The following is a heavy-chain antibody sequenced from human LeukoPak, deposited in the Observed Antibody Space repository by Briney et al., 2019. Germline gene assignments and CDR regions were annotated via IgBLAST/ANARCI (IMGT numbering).Heavy chain of an antibody. D-gene: IGHD4-17*01. CDR3: ASGPQDYGDYGRELYYFDY. Sequence: ASVKVSCKASGYTFTSYGISWVRQAPGQGLEWMGWISAYNGNTNYAQKLQGRVTMTTDTSTSTAYMELRSLRSDDTAVYYCASGPQDYGDYGRELYYFDYWGQGTLVTVSS. CDR1: GYTFTSYG. CDR2: ISAYNGNT. J-gene: IGHJ4*02. V-gene: IGHV1-18*01.